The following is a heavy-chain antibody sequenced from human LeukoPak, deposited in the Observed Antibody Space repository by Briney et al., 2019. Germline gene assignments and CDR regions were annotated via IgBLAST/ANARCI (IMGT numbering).Heavy chain of an antibody. CDR3: VKGSSGWFIYFDY. Sequence: GGSLRLSCSASGFTFSSYAMHWVRQAPGKGLECVSAISSNGGSTYYADSVKGRFAISRDNSKNTLYLQMSSLRAEDTAVYYCVKGSSGWFIYFDYWGQGTLVTVSS. J-gene: IGHJ4*02. V-gene: IGHV3-64D*06. CDR2: ISSNGGST. D-gene: IGHD6-19*01. CDR1: GFTFSSYA.